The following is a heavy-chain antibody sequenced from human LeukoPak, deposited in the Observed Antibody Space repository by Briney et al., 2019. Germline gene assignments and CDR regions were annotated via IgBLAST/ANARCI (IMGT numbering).Heavy chain of an antibody. D-gene: IGHD4-17*01. CDR2: ISSSSSTI. CDR3: ARRYGDSSDDAFDI. Sequence: GGSLRLSCAASGFTFSSYSMNWVRQAPGKGLEWVSYISSSSSTIYYADSVKGRFTISRDNAKNSLYLQMNSLRAEDTAVYYCARRYGDSSDDAFDIWGQGTMVTVSS. CDR1: GFTFSSYS. V-gene: IGHV3-48*04. J-gene: IGHJ3*02.